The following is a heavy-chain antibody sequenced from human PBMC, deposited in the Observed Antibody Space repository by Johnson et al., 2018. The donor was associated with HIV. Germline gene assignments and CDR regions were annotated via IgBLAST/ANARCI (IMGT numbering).Heavy chain of an antibody. V-gene: IGHV3-30*14. CDR3: ARGVPDYVDAFDI. CDR1: GFPFSDYA. Sequence: VQLVESGGGVVQPGRSLTLSCVGSGFPFSDYAIHWVRQAPGKGLEWVAVISDDGSNKYYADSVKGRFTISRDNSKNTLYLQMNSLRAEDTALYYCARGVPDYVDAFDIWGQGTMVTVSS. CDR2: ISDDGSNK. J-gene: IGHJ3*02. D-gene: IGHD4-17*01.